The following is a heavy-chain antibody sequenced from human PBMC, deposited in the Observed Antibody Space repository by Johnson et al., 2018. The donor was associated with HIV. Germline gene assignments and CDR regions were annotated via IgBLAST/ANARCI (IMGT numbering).Heavy chain of an antibody. CDR3: ARDGVGYSSLKDAFDI. V-gene: IGHV3-30*04. CDR2: ISYAGSTK. D-gene: IGHD6-6*01. CDR1: GFTFSSSA. J-gene: IGHJ3*02. Sequence: VQLVESGGGVVQPGRSLRLSCAASGFTFSSSAMHWVHQAPGKGLEWVAVISYAGSTKYYADSVKGRFTISRDNSKNTLYLQMNSLRAEDTAVYYCARDGVGYSSLKDAFDIWGQGTMVTVSS.